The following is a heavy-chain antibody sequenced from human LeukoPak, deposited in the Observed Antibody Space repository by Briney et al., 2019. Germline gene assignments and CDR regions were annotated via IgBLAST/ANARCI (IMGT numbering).Heavy chain of an antibody. CDR3: ANLLEDYAFSTGSAKDY. CDR1: GHSLTQLS. V-gene: IGHV1-24*01. D-gene: IGHD3-3*01. CDR2: FDPVDGET. Sequence: GASVKVSCKVSGHSLTQLSMHWVRQGTGRGLEWMGGFDPVDGETIYAQKFQGRVTMTEDTSTDTAYMELSSLRSDDTAVYYCANLLEDYAFSTGSAKDYWGQGTLVTVSS. J-gene: IGHJ4*02.